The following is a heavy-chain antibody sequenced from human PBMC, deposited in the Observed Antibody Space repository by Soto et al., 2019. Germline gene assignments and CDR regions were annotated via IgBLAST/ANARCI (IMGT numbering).Heavy chain of an antibody. J-gene: IGHJ6*03. CDR1: GGSFSGYY. Sequence: PSETQSLTCAVYGGSFSGYYWSWIRQPPGKGLEWIGEINHSGSTNYNPSLKSRVTISVDTSKNQFSLKLSSVTAADTAVYYCARGVTGGRIAARPYYYYYMDVWGKGTTVTVSS. D-gene: IGHD6-6*01. CDR3: ARGVTGGRIAARPYYYYYMDV. V-gene: IGHV4-34*01. CDR2: INHSGST.